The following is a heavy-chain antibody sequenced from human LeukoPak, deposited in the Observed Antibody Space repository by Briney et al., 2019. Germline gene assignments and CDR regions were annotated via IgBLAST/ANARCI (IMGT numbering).Heavy chain of an antibody. Sequence: SGPALVKPTQTLTLTCTFSGFSLSTSGMCVSWIRQPPGKALEWLARIDWDDDKYYSTSLKTRLTISKDTSKNQVVLTMTNMDPVDTATYYRARILGTSSGWRFDYWGQGTLVTVSS. CDR3: ARILGTSSGWRFDY. CDR1: GFSLSTSGMC. CDR2: IDWDDDK. D-gene: IGHD6-19*01. V-gene: IGHV2-70*11. J-gene: IGHJ4*02.